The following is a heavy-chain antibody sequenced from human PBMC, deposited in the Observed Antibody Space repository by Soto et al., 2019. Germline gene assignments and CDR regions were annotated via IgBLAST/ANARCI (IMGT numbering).Heavy chain of an antibody. CDR3: ASQVRYSWSMDV. J-gene: IGHJ6*02. CDR1: GYSFASYW. D-gene: IGHD1-1*01. V-gene: IGHV5-51*01. Sequence: GESLKISCKGSGYSFASYWIGWVRQMPGKGLEWMGVIFPGDSDTRYSPSFQGQVTISADKSISTAYLQWSSLKASDTAIYYCASQVRYSWSMDVWGQGTTVTVSS. CDR2: IFPGDSDT.